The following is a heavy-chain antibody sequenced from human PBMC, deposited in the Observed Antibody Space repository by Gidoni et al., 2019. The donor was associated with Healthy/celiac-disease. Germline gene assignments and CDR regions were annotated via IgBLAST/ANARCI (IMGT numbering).Heavy chain of an antibody. J-gene: IGHJ4*02. D-gene: IGHD3-22*01. Sequence: EVQLVESGGGLVKPGGSLRLSCAASGFTFSSYSMNWVRQAPGKGLEWVSSISSSSSYIYYADSVKGRFTISRDNAKNSLYLQMNSLRAEDTAVYYCARDGGYYYDSSGYPFDYWGQGTLVTVSS. CDR3: ARDGGYYYDSSGYPFDY. CDR1: GFTFSSYS. CDR2: ISSSSSYI. V-gene: IGHV3-21*01.